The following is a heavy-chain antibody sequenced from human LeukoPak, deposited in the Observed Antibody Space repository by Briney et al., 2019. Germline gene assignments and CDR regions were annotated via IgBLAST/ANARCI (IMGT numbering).Heavy chain of an antibody. D-gene: IGHD3-9*01. CDR2: INPSGGST. Sequence: ASVKVSCKASGYTSTSYYMHWVRQAPGQGLEWMGIINPSGGSTSYAQKFQGRVTMTRDTSTSTVYMELSSLRSEDTAVYYCARPYYDILTGYYIGAFDIWGQGTMVTVSS. V-gene: IGHV1-46*01. CDR3: ARPYYDILTGYYIGAFDI. J-gene: IGHJ3*02. CDR1: GYTSTSYY.